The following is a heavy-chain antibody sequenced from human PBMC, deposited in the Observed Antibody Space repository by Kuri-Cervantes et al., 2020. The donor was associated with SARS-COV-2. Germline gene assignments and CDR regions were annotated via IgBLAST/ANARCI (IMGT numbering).Heavy chain of an antibody. J-gene: IGHJ6*03. CDR2: IYYSGST. D-gene: IGHD5-18*01. V-gene: IGHV4-59*08. CDR1: GFTFSDYY. Sequence: ESLKISCAASGFTFSDYYMSWIRQAPGKGLEWIGYIYYSGSTNYNPSLKSRVTISVDTSKNQFSLKLSSVTAADTAVYYCASCTAMVPVNYYYMDVWGKGTTVTVSS. CDR3: ASCTAMVPVNYYYMDV.